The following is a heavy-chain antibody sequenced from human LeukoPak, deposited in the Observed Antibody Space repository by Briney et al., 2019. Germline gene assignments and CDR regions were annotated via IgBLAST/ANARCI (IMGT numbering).Heavy chain of an antibody. CDR2: ISGDGGST. J-gene: IGHJ6*02. Sequence: PGGSLRLSCAASGFTFDDYAMHWVRQAPGKGLEWVSLISGDGGSTYYADSVKGRFTISRDNSKNSLYLQMNSLRTEDTALYYCAKDSSSLSYYYYYGMDVWGQGVLVTVSS. CDR3: AKDSSSLSYYYYYGMDV. V-gene: IGHV3-43*02. CDR1: GFTFDDYA. D-gene: IGHD6-13*01.